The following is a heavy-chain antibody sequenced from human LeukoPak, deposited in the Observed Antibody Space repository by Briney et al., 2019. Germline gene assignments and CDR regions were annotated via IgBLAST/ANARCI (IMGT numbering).Heavy chain of an antibody. CDR3: ARKGPEHLPTYFDH. Sequence: SETLSLTCTVSGGSISSSSYYWGWIRQPPGKGLEWIGSIYYSGSTYYNPSLSGRVAISLDKSRNHFTLMVTAVTAADTAFYYCARKGPEHLPTYFDHWGRGILVTVSS. CDR2: IYYSGST. V-gene: IGHV4-39*02. D-gene: IGHD2-21*01. J-gene: IGHJ4*02. CDR1: GGSISSSSYY.